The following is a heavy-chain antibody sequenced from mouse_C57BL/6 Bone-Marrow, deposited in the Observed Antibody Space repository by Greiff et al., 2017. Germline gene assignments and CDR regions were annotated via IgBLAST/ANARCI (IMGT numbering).Heavy chain of an antibody. CDR1: GYTFTSYG. CDR2: IYPRSGNT. J-gene: IGHJ3*01. V-gene: IGHV1-81*01. D-gene: IGHD1-1*01. Sequence: QVQLQQSGAELARPGASVKLSCKASGYTFTSYGISWVTQRTGQGLEWSGEIYPRSGNTSYNEKFKGKATLTADQSSSTAYMEIRSLTSEDCAVYFCARDYGSSPWFAYWGQGALVTVSA. CDR3: ARDYGSSPWFAY.